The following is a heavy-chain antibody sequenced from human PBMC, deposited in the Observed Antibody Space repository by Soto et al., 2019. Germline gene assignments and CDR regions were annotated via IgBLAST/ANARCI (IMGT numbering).Heavy chain of an antibody. Sequence: QITLKESGPTLVKPTQTLTLTCTFSGFSLSTSGVGVGWIRQPPGKALEWLALIYWDDDKRYSPSLKSRLTTTKDTSKNLVVLTMTNMDPVDTATYYCAHSPLGYYEFWSGTHGAWYFDLWGRGTLVTVSS. D-gene: IGHD3-3*01. CDR3: AHSPLGYYEFWSGTHGAWYFDL. J-gene: IGHJ2*01. CDR2: IYWDDDK. V-gene: IGHV2-5*02. CDR1: GFSLSTSGVG.